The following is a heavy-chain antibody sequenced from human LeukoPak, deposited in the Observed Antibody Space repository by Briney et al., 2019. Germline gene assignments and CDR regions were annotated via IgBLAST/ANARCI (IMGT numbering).Heavy chain of an antibody. J-gene: IGHJ5*02. CDR2: IWYDGSNK. V-gene: IGHV3-33*06. CDR3: AKSDQLVVVPAAMVNWFDP. CDR1: GFTFSSYG. Sequence: GGSLRLSCAASGFTFSSYGMHWVRQAPGKGLEWVAVIWYDGSNKYYADSVKGRFTISRDNSKNTLYLQMNSLRAEDTAVYYCAKSDQLVVVPAAMVNWFDPWGQGTLVTVSS. D-gene: IGHD2-2*01.